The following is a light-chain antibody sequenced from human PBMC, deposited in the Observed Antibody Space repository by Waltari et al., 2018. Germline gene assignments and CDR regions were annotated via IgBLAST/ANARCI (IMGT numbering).Light chain of an antibody. V-gene: IGKV1-13*02. CDR2: DAS. CDR1: QANSSA. Sequence: AVQLTQSPSSLSASVGDRVTITCRARQANSSALAWDQPKPGKAPNHLIYDASNLASGVPSRYSGSGSGTHFTLTISSLQPADFATYDCQQLHSYPVTFGGGTKVEIK. CDR3: QQLHSYPVT. J-gene: IGKJ4*01.